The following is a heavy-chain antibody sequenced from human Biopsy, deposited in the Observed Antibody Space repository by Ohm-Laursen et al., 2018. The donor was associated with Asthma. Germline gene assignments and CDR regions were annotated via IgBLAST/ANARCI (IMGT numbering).Heavy chain of an antibody. J-gene: IGHJ3*01. Sequence: ASVKVSCKAPGYNFISFAIHWVRQVPGQRLEWMGWVNTGNGDTKYSQKFQGRVTITRDTSASTAYMELRSLRSEDTATYYCARTYYDFLTGQVKDVFGVWGQGTMVTVSS. CDR3: ARTYYDFLTGQVKDVFGV. CDR2: VNTGNGDT. CDR1: GYNFISFA. D-gene: IGHD3-9*01. V-gene: IGHV1-3*04.